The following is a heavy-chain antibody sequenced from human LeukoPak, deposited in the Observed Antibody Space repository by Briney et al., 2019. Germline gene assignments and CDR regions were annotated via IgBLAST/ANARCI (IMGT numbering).Heavy chain of an antibody. D-gene: IGHD4/OR15-4a*01. CDR2: FYYSGST. J-gene: IGHJ4*02. CDR1: GGSVSSGSYY. CDR3: ARTIANHFDY. V-gene: IGHV4-61*01. Sequence: SETLSLTCTVSGGSVSSGSYYWSWNRQPPGKGLEWIGYFYYSGSTNYNPSLKSRVTISIDTSKNQFSLRLSSVTAADTAVFYCARTIANHFDYWGQGTLVTVSS.